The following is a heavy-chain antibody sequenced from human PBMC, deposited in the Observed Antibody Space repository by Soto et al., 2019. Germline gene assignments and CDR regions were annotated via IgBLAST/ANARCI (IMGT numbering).Heavy chain of an antibody. J-gene: IGHJ5*02. D-gene: IGHD6-13*01. CDR3: ARNAPQAAAGTVNWFDP. Sequence: SETLSLTCTVSGGSISSGGYYWSWIRQHPGKGLEWIGYIYYSGSTYYNPSLKSRVTISVDTSKNQFSLKLSSVTAADTAVYYCARNAPQAAAGTVNWFDPWGQGTLVTVSS. V-gene: IGHV4-31*03. CDR1: GGSISSGGYY. CDR2: IYYSGST.